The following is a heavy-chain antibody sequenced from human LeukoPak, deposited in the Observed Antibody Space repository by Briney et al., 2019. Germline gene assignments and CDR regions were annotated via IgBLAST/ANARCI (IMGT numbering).Heavy chain of an antibody. Sequence: GGSLRLSCAASGLTFINYAMSWVRQAPGRGLEWVSLIGGSGFHTFYADSVKGRFPIYRDNSKNTLFLQMNSLRAEDTAVYYCAKGMSGSNPYHWFDPWGQGTLVTVSS. V-gene: IGHV3-23*01. J-gene: IGHJ5*02. CDR3: AKGMSGSNPYHWFDP. CDR2: IGGSGFHT. D-gene: IGHD1-26*01. CDR1: GLTFINYA.